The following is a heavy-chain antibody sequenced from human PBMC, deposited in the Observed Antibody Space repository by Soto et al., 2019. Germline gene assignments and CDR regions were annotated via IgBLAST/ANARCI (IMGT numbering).Heavy chain of an antibody. Sequence: GGSLRLSCAASGFTFSSYAMSWVRQAPGKGLEWVSAISGSGGSTYYADSVKGRFTISRDNSKNTLYLQMKSLRAEDTAVYYCAPIQTPHYDSSGGYWGQGTLVTVSS. D-gene: IGHD3-22*01. CDR3: APIQTPHYDSSGGY. J-gene: IGHJ4*02. CDR2: ISGSGGST. V-gene: IGHV3-23*01. CDR1: GFTFSSYA.